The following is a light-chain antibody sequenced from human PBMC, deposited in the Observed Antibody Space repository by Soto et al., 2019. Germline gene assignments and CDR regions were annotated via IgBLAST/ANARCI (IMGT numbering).Light chain of an antibody. Sequence: DIHMTQSPSSLSASVGYRFTITCRASQNINKYLSWYEQKVGKAPNLLIYATSTLQSGVPSRFSGSGSGTDFTLTISTLQPEDFETYYCLQTYSNPRTFGQGTKVDIK. CDR3: LQTYSNPRT. V-gene: IGKV1-39*01. J-gene: IGKJ1*01. CDR2: ATS. CDR1: QNINKY.